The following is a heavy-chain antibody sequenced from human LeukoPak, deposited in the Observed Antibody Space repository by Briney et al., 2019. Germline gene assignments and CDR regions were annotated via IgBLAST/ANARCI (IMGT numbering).Heavy chain of an antibody. J-gene: IGHJ3*02. CDR2: IKYDSSTI. Sequence: PGGSLRLSCAASGFTFSSYSMKWVRQAPGKGLEWVSYIKYDSSTIYYGDSVKGRFTISRDNVKNSLYLQVSSLRAEDTAVYYCVRDGREGFDIWGHGTLVIVSS. V-gene: IGHV3-48*04. D-gene: IGHD5-24*01. CDR1: GFTFSSYS. CDR3: VRDGREGFDI.